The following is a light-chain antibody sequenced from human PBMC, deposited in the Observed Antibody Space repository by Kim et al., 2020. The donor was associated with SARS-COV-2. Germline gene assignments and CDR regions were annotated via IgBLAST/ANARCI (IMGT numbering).Light chain of an antibody. V-gene: IGKV1-33*01. CDR3: QQYDNLLLT. Sequence: DIQMTQSPSSLSASVGDRVTITCQASQDISNYLNWYQQKPGKAPKLLIYDASNLETGVPSRFSGSGSGTDFTFTISSLQPEDIATYYCQQYDNLLLTFGGGTTVDIK. CDR2: DAS. J-gene: IGKJ4*01. CDR1: QDISNY.